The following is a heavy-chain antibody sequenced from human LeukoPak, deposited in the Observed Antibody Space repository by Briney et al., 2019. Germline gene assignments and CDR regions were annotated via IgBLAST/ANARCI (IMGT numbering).Heavy chain of an antibody. CDR2: INHSGST. V-gene: IGHV4-34*01. D-gene: IGHD1-14*01. Sequence: PSETLSLTCAVYGGSFSGYYWSWIRQPPGKGLEWIGEINHSGSTNYNPSLKSRVTISVDTSKNQFSLKLSSVTAAATAVYYCXRGRTGXXXXGPRGPXFDPXGQGTLVTXXS. CDR1: GGSFSGYY. CDR3: XRGRTGXXXXGPRGPXFDP. J-gene: IGHJ5*02.